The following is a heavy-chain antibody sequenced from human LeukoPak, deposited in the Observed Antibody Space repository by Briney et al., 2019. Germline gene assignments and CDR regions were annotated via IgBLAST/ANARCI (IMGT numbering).Heavy chain of an antibody. CDR3: ARGLGPAVAGTDWYFDL. CDR1: GFTFSSYS. Sequence: GGSLRLSCAASGFTFSSYSKNWVRQAPGKGLEWVSSITTSCSYIHYADSVKGRFTIPRDNAKNSLYLQMDSLRAEDTAVYDCARGLGPAVAGTDWYFDLWGRGTLVTVSS. J-gene: IGHJ2*01. D-gene: IGHD6-19*01. CDR2: ITTSCSYI. V-gene: IGHV3-21*01.